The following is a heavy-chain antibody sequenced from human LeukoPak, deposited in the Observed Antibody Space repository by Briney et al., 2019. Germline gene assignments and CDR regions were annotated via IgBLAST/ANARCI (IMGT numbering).Heavy chain of an antibody. CDR2: IYSEGSRT. CDR3: ARSGRGGAFDI. Sequence: GGSLRLSCGASGFTFGTYWMHWVRQGPGKGLVWVSRIYSEGSRTTYADSVRGRFTISGDNAKNTLYLQMNSLRADDTAVYYCARSGRGGAFDIWGQGTMVTVSS. CDR1: GFTFGTYW. J-gene: IGHJ3*02. V-gene: IGHV3-74*01. D-gene: IGHD1-26*01.